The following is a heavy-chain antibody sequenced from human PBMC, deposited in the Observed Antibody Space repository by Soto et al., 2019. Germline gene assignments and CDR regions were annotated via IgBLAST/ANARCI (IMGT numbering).Heavy chain of an antibody. CDR2: IFPQSGAT. J-gene: IGHJ4*02. Sequence: QVQLVQTGAEVKKPGASVRVSCKSSGYTFSDYNVHWVRQAPGQGLECLGWIFPQSGATKYTQRLQGRVTMTRDTAISAVYMELSGLRSDDMAAYYCARESSTWNQSCSRTTCALDQWGQGTLVIVSS. CDR1: GYTFSDYN. CDR3: ARESSTWNQSCSRTTCALDQ. D-gene: IGHD2-2*01. V-gene: IGHV1-2*02.